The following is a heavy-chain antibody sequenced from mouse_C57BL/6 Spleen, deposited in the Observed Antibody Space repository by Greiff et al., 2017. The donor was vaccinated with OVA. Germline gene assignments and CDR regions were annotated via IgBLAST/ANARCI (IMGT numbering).Heavy chain of an antibody. D-gene: IGHD2-5*01. CDR1: GYAFSSYW. CDR3: AREAYYSNYVDY. CDR2: IYPGDGDT. J-gene: IGHJ2*01. V-gene: IGHV1-82*01. Sequence: VQLQQSGPELVKPGASVKISCKASGYAFSSYWMNWVKQRPGKGLEWIGRIYPGDGDTNYNGKFKGKATLTADKSSSTAYMQLSSLTSEESAVYFCAREAYYSNYVDYWGQGTTLTVSS.